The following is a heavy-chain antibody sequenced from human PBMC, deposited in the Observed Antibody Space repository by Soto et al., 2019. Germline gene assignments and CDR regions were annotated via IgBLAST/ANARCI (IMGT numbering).Heavy chain of an antibody. Sequence: TSETLSLTCTVSGGSISSGDYYWSWIRQPPGKGLEWIGYIYYSGSTYYNPSLKSRVTISVDTSKNQFSLKLSSVTAADTAVYYCASAVQNNWFDPWGQGTLVTVSS. V-gene: IGHV4-30-4*01. CDR3: ASAVQNNWFDP. CDR1: GGSISSGDYY. J-gene: IGHJ5*02. D-gene: IGHD1-1*01. CDR2: IYYSGST.